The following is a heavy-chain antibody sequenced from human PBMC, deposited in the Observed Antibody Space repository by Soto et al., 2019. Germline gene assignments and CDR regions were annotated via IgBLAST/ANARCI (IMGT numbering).Heavy chain of an antibody. D-gene: IGHD3-3*01. J-gene: IGHJ6*03. CDR3: ARENRRDFGVVNYYYYCMDV. V-gene: IGHV3-33*01. Sequence: GGSLRLSCAASGFTFSSYGMHWVRQAPGKGLEWVAVIWYDGSNKYYADSVKGRFTISRDNSKNTLYLQMNSLRAEDTAVYYCARENRRDFGVVNYYYYCMDVWGKGTTVTVSS. CDR1: GFTFSSYG. CDR2: IWYDGSNK.